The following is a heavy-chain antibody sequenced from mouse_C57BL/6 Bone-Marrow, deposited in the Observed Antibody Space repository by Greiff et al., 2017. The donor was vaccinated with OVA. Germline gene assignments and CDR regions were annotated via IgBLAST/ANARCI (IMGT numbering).Heavy chain of an antibody. J-gene: IGHJ3*01. V-gene: IGHV5-6*01. Sequence: EVQVVESGGDLVKPGGSLKLSCAASGFTFSSYGMSWVRQTPDKRLEWVATISSGGSYTYYPDSVKGRFTISRDNAKNTLYLQMSSLKSEDTAMYYCARHSRKMFGNWGQGTLVTVSA. CDR1: GFTFSSYG. CDR2: ISSGGSYT. CDR3: ARHSRKMFGN. D-gene: IGHD6-1*01.